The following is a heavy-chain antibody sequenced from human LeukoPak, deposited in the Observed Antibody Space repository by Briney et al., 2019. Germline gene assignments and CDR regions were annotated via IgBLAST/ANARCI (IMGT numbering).Heavy chain of an antibody. CDR3: ARDLGWYQGFDS. D-gene: IGHD6-19*01. Sequence: GGSLRLSCVASGFTFNNYVIHWVRQAPGKGLEWVAVFSIDGTTKYYVDSVKGRFTISRDTSKNTLYLQLNNLTTEDTAIYYCARDLGWYQGFDSWGQGTLVTVFS. CDR1: GFTFNNYV. J-gene: IGHJ4*02. CDR2: FSIDGTTK. V-gene: IGHV3-30*04.